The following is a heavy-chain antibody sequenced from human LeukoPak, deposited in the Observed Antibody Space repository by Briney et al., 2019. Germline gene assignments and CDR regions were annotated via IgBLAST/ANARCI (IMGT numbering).Heavy chain of an antibody. Sequence: SETLSLTCTVSGGSISSYYWSWIRQPPGKGLEWIGYIYYSGSTNYNPSLKSRVTISVDTYKNQFSLKLSSVTAADTAVYYCASVGGYYGSGSYYIGWFDPWGQGTLVTVSS. CDR3: ASVGGYYGSGSYYIGWFDP. CDR1: GGSISSYY. J-gene: IGHJ5*02. CDR2: IYYSGST. V-gene: IGHV4-59*01. D-gene: IGHD3-10*01.